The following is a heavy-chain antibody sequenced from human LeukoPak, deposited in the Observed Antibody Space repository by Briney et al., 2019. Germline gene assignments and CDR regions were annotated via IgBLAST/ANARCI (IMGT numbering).Heavy chain of an antibody. Sequence: ASVKVSCKASGYTFTSYDINWVRQATGQGLEWMGWMNPNSGNTGYAQKFQGRVTMTRNTSISTAYMELSSLGSEDTAIYYCARGLGDYNTDWFPVSGYWGQGTLVTVSS. V-gene: IGHV1-8*01. CDR3: ARGLGDYNTDWFPVSGY. CDR1: GYTFTSYD. CDR2: MNPNSGNT. J-gene: IGHJ4*02. D-gene: IGHD3-9*01.